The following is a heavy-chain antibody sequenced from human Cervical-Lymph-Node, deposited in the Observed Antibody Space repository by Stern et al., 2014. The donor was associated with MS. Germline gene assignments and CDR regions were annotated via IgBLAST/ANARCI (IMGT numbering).Heavy chain of an antibody. Sequence: MQLVESGGGVVQPGRSLRLSCAASGFTFSSYGMHWVRQAPGKGLEWVAVIWYDGSNKYYADPVKGRLTISRDNSKHHMVPTMNSLRAEDTAVYYCARDGDGYSSGWPYYFDYWGQGTLVTVSS. CDR1: GFTFSSYG. CDR3: ARDGDGYSSGWPYYFDY. CDR2: IWYDGSNK. V-gene: IGHV3-33*01. D-gene: IGHD6-19*01. J-gene: IGHJ4*02.